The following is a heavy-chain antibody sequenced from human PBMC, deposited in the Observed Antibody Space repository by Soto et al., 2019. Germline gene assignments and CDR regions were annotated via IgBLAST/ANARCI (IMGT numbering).Heavy chain of an antibody. CDR2: ISGSGGST. J-gene: IGHJ4*02. V-gene: IGHV3-23*01. CDR3: AKGDYDILTGYYSPPLDY. CDR1: GFTFSSYA. D-gene: IGHD3-9*01. Sequence: GSLRLSCAASGFTFSSYAMSWVRQAPGKGLEWVSAISGSGGSTYYADSVKGRFTISRDNSKNTLYLQMNSLRAEDTAVYYCAKGDYDILTGYYSPPLDYWGQGTLVTVSS.